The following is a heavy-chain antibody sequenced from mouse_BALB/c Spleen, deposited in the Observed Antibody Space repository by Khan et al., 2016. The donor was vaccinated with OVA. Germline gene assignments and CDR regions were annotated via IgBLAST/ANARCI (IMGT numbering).Heavy chain of an antibody. CDR3: TRLAYYYDSEGFAY. CDR1: GFTFSTYG. Sequence: EVKLVESGGDLVKPGGSLKLSCAASGFTFSTYGMSWVRQTPDKRLEWVATVSSGGSYTYYPDSVKGRFTISRDNAKNTLYLQMSSLTSEDTAMFYCTRLAYYYDSEGFAYWGQGTLVTVSA. CDR2: VSSGGSYT. V-gene: IGHV5-6*01. J-gene: IGHJ3*01. D-gene: IGHD1-1*01.